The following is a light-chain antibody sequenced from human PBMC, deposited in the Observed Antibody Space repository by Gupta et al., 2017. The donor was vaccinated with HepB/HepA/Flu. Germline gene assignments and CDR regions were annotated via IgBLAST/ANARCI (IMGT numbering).Light chain of an antibody. Sequence: DIVLTQSSVSLAVSLRDRDTINRKTSQSVLYRSNNKNYLGWYQQKAVQPPKLLIYWASTRQAGVPGRFSGSGSGTDFTLTISSLLAEDVVLYYCQQYYRTPLTVGQGTRLEIK. CDR1: QSVLYRSNNKNY. CDR2: WAS. CDR3: QQYYRTPLT. V-gene: IGKV4-1*01. J-gene: IGKJ5*01.